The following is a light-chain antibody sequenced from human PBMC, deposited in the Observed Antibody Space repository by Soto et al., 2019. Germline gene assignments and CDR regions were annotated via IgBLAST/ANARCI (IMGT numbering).Light chain of an antibody. CDR3: QQFGSSPGFT. J-gene: IGKJ3*01. CDR2: GAS. V-gene: IGKV3-20*01. Sequence: EIVLTQSPGTLSLSPGERATLSCRATQSINSSYLAWYQQKPGQAPRLLIYGASSTATGIPDRFSGSGSGTDFTLTISRLGPEDFAVYYGQQFGSSPGFTFGPGTKVDIK. CDR1: QSINSSY.